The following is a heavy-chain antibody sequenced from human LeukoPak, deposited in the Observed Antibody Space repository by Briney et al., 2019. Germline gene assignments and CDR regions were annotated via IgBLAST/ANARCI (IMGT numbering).Heavy chain of an antibody. V-gene: IGHV3-23*01. CDR2: ISGSGGST. CDR1: GFTFSSYG. Sequence: GGTLRLSCAASGFTFSSYGMIWVRQAPGKGLEWVSGISGSGGSTYLADSVKGRFTISRDNSKNTLYLQMNSLRADDTAVYYCAKDRPTVYSSSWLHFLDSWGQGTLVTVSS. J-gene: IGHJ4*02. CDR3: AKDRPTVYSSSWLHFLDS. D-gene: IGHD6-13*01.